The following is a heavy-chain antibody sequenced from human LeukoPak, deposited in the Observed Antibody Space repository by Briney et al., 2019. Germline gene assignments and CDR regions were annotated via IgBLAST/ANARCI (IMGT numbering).Heavy chain of an antibody. J-gene: IGHJ4*02. Sequence: ASVKVSCKASGYTFTDYYIHWVRHAPGQGPELMGWINSNTGDTKYAQKFQDRVTLTQDTSISTAYMELSRLESDDTAVFYCARGRWLQLWGDYWGQGTPLTVSS. V-gene: IGHV1-2*02. CDR3: ARGRWLQLWGDY. CDR2: INSNTGDT. D-gene: IGHD5-18*01. CDR1: GYTFTDYY.